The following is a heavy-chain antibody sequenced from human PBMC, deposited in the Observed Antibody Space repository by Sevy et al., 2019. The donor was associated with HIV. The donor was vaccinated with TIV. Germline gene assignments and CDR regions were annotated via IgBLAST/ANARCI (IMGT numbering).Heavy chain of an antibody. CDR2: INPNSGGT. D-gene: IGHD2-15*01. CDR1: GYTFTGYY. Sequence: ASVKVSCKASGYTFTGYYMHWVRQAPGQGLEWMGRINPNSGGTNYAQKFQGRVTMTRDTSISTAYMELSRLRSDDTDVYYCARAAVVVVAADAFDIWGQGTMVTVSS. V-gene: IGHV1-2*05. J-gene: IGHJ3*02. CDR3: ARAAVVVVAADAFDI.